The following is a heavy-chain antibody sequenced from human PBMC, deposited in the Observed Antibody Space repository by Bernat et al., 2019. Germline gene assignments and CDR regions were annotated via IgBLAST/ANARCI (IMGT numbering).Heavy chain of an antibody. D-gene: IGHD2-2*01. CDR3: AKDGDIVVVPAADKYYFDY. Sequence: QVQLVESGGGVVQPGRSLRLSCAASGFTFSSYGMHWVRQAPGKWLEWVAVISYDGSNKYYADSVKGRFTISRDNSKNTLYLQMNSLRAEDTAVYYCAKDGDIVVVPAADKYYFDYWGQGTLVTVSS. J-gene: IGHJ4*02. CDR1: GFTFSSYG. V-gene: IGHV3-30*18. CDR2: ISYDGSNK.